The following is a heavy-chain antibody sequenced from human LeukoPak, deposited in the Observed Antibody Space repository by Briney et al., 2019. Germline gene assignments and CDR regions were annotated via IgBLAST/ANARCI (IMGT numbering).Heavy chain of an antibody. CDR3: ARGSNPQSYDYWSGPEFQH. Sequence: PGGSLRLSCAASGFTFNNYAVHWVRQAPGKGLEWVAAISYNRNYKYYADSVKGRFTISRDDSKNTPYLQMNSLRTDDTAVYYCARGSNPQSYDYWSGPEFQHWGQGTLVTVSS. V-gene: IGHV3-30-3*01. D-gene: IGHD3-3*01. J-gene: IGHJ1*01. CDR1: GFTFNNYA. CDR2: ISYNRNYK.